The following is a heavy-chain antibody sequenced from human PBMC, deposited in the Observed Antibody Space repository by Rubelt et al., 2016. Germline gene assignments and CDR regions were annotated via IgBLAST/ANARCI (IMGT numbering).Heavy chain of an antibody. V-gene: IGHV1-2*06. Sequence: GLEWMGRINPNSGGTNYAQKFQGRVTMTRDTPISTAYMELSSLRSDDTAVYYCTRVGSRDSSSAPGDYWGQGTLVSVS. CDR3: TRVGSRDSSSAPGDY. J-gene: IGHJ4*02. CDR2: INPNSGGT. D-gene: IGHD6-6*01.